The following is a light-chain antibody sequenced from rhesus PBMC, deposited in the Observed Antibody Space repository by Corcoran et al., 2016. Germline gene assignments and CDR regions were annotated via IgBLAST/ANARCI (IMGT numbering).Light chain of an antibody. CDR1: QSVSSS. CDR2: GAS. Sequence: EIVMTQSPATLSLSPGERATLSCRASQSVSSSLAWYQQKPGQAPRLLIYGASSRATGIPDRFSGSGSGTAFTLTISSLEPEDVAVYYCLQHSNWPHSFGQGTKVEIK. V-gene: IGKV3-24*03. J-gene: IGKJ2*01. CDR3: LQHSNWPHS.